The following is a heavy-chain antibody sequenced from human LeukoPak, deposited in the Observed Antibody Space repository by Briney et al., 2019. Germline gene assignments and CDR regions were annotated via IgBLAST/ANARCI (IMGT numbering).Heavy chain of an antibody. J-gene: IGHJ4*02. Sequence: GGSLRLSCAASGFTFSDYGMHWVRQAPGKGLEWVTFIKFDGTTNYADSVRGRFTISRDNAKNSLYLQMNSLRAEDTAVYYCARDDVDTAMVANFDYWGQGTLVTVSS. CDR1: GFTFSDYG. V-gene: IGHV3-30*02. CDR2: IKFDGTTN. D-gene: IGHD5-18*01. CDR3: ARDDVDTAMVANFDY.